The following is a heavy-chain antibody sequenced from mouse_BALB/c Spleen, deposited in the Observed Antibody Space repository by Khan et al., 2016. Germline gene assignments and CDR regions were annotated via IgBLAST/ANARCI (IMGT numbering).Heavy chain of an antibody. CDR1: GFNIKDYY. CDR2: IDPENGNT. V-gene: IGHV14-1*02. CDR3: ASYGNYAMDY. J-gene: IGHJ4*01. D-gene: IGHD2-1*01. Sequence: VQLQQSGAELVRPGALVKLSCKASGFNIKDYYMHWVKQRPEQGLEWIGWIDPENGNTIYDPKFQGKASITADTSSNTAYLQLSSLTSEDTAVYYCASYGNYAMDYWGGGTSVTVSS.